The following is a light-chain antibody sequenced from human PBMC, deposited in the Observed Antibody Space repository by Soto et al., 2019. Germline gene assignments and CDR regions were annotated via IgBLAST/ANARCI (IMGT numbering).Light chain of an antibody. CDR2: YDD. CDR1: RSNVGDNA. CDR3: EAWDDSLSGWV. Sequence: QSVLTQPPSVSEAPRQRVTISCSGSRSNVGDNAVNWYQQFPGKAPKLLIYYDDLLTSGVSDRFSGSKSGTSASLAISGLQSEDEGDYYCEAWDDSLSGWVFGGGTKLTVL. J-gene: IGLJ3*02. V-gene: IGLV1-36*01.